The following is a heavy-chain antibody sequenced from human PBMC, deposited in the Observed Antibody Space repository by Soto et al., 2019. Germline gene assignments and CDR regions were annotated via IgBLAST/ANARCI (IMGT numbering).Heavy chain of an antibody. Sequence: QVQLQQWGAGLLKPSETLSLTCAVYGGSFSGYYWSWIRQPPGKGLEWIGEINHSGSTNYNPSLKRRVTISVDTSKNQFALKLSSVTAADTAVYYCARGVITMVRGVIITYYYYYYMDVWGKGTTVTVSS. CDR1: GGSFSGYY. J-gene: IGHJ6*03. V-gene: IGHV4-34*01. CDR2: INHSGST. D-gene: IGHD3-10*01. CDR3: ARGVITMVRGVIITYYYYYYMDV.